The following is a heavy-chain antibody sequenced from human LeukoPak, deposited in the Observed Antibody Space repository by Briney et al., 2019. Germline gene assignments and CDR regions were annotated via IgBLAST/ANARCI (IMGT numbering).Heavy chain of an antibody. D-gene: IGHD2-2*01. V-gene: IGHV3-74*01. CDR3: ARTHSSSWGIIDY. CDR2: INSDGSST. J-gene: IGHJ4*02. Sequence: GGSLRLSCAASGFTFSSYWMHWVRQAPGKGLVWVSRINSDGSSTSYADSVKGRFILSRDNSKNTLYLQINSLRAEDTAVYYCARTHSSSWGIIDYWGQGTLVTVSS. CDR1: GFTFSSYW.